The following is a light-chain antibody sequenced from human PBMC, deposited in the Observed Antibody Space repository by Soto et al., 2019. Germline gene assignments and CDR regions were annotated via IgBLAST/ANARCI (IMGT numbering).Light chain of an antibody. Sequence: EIVLTQSPATLSLSPGERATLSCRASQSVSSYLAWYQQKPGQAPRLLIYDASNRATGIPARFSGSGSGTDFTLTISSLEPEDFPVYYCQQRSNWPPRTFGQGTKVDIK. V-gene: IGKV3-11*01. CDR3: QQRSNWPPRT. CDR2: DAS. CDR1: QSVSSY. J-gene: IGKJ1*01.